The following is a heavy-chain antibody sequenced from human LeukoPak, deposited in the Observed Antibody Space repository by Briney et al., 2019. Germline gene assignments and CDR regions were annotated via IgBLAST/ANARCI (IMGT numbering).Heavy chain of an antibody. CDR3: ARGLWWLDY. J-gene: IGHJ4*02. CDR1: GGSFSGYY. D-gene: IGHD2-8*02. Sequence: SETLSLTCAVYGGSFSGYYWSWIRQPPGKGLEWIGEINHSGSTNYNPSLKSRVTISVDTSKNQFSLKLSPVTAADTAVYYCARGLWWLDYWGQGTLVTVSS. V-gene: IGHV4-34*01. CDR2: INHSGST.